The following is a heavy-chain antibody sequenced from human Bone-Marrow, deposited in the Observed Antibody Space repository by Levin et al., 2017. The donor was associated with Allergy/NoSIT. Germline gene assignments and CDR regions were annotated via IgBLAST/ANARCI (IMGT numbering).Heavy chain of an antibody. J-gene: IGHJ4*02. CDR2: IYYSGVT. CDR1: GDSISSGGYY. Sequence: SQTLSLTCNVSGDSISSGGYYWTRVRQHPGKGLEWIGYIYYSGVTFYNPSLKSRLTISVDTSKNQFSLKLSSVTAADTAVYYCGRDYGGNSGIDYWGQGTLVTVSS. CDR3: GRDYGGNSGIDY. D-gene: IGHD4-23*01. V-gene: IGHV4-31*03.